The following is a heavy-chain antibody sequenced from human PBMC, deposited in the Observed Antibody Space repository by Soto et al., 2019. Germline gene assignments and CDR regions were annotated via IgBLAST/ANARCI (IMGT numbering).Heavy chain of an antibody. Sequence: SETLSLTCTASGGSISSYYWSWIRQPPGKGLEWIGYIYYSGSTNYNPSLKSRVTISVDTSKNQFSLKLSSVTAADTAVYFCARGLPLPYKILTGGLDYWGQGTLVTVSS. CDR2: IYYSGST. D-gene: IGHD3-9*01. CDR1: GGSISSYY. V-gene: IGHV4-59*01. J-gene: IGHJ4*02. CDR3: ARGLPLPYKILTGGLDY.